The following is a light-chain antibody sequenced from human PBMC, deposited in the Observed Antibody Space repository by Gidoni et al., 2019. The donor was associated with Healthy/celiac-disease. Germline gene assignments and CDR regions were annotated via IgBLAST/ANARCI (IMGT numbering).Light chain of an antibody. CDR1: QSISSY. CDR3: QQSYSTAWT. Sequence: DIQMTQYPSSLSASVGDSVTITCRASQSISSYLNWYQQKPGKAPKLLIYAASSLQSGVPSRFSGSGSGTDFTLTISSLRPEDVATYYCQQSYSTAWTFGQGTKLEIK. V-gene: IGKV1-39*01. J-gene: IGKJ2*02. CDR2: AAS.